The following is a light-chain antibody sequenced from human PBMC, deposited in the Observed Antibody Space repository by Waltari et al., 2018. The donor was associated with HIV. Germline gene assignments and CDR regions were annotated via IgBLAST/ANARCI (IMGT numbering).Light chain of an antibody. J-gene: IGLJ3*02. CDR2: DVT. CDR3: CSYAGGYTLV. V-gene: IGLV2-11*01. CDR1: SSDVGGYNL. Sequence: QSALTQPRSVSGSPGPSVTIPCTGTSSDVGGYNLFSWYQQHPGKAPKLMIYDVTKRPSGVPDRFSGSKSGNTASLTISGLQAEDEADYFCCSYAGGYTLVFGGGTKLTVL.